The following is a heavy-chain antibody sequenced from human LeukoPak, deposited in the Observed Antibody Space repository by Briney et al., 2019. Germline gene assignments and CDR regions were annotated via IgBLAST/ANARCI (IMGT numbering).Heavy chain of an antibody. V-gene: IGHV3-9*01. D-gene: IGHD5-18*01. Sequence: SLRLSCAASGFTFDDYAIHWVRQPPGKGLEWVSGISYNSGTIGYADSVKGRFTISRENAKNSLYLQMNSLRAEDTALYYCVKGGYSYLTYQFESWGQGTPVTVSS. J-gene: IGHJ4*02. CDR1: GFTFDDYA. CDR2: ISYNSGTI. CDR3: VKGGYSYLTYQFES.